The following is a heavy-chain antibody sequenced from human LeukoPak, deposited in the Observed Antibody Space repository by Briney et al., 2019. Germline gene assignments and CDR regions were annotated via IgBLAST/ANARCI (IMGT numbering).Heavy chain of an antibody. CDR1: GGTFSSYA. CDR3: ARMLYYDIYGMDV. J-gene: IGHJ6*02. D-gene: IGHD3-9*01. V-gene: IGHV1-69*04. Sequence: GASVKVSCKASGGTFSSYAISWVRQAPGQGLEWMGRIIPILGIANYAQKFQGRVTITADKSTSTAYMELRSLRSDDTAVYYCARMLYYDIYGMDVWGQGTTVTVSS. CDR2: IIPILGIA.